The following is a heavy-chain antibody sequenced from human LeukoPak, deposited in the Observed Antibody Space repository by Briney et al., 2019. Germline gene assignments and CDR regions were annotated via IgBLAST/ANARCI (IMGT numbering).Heavy chain of an antibody. CDR3: ARDPLSAYSSGGNY. CDR1: AFTFSDYW. CDR2: IKQDGSEK. J-gene: IGHJ4*02. D-gene: IGHD6-19*01. Sequence: GGSLRLSCAASAFTFSDYWMTWVRQAPGKGLEQVANIKQDGSEKYYVDSVKGRFTISRDNAKNSLYLQMNSLRAEDTAVYYCARDPLSAYSSGGNYWGQGTLVTVSS. V-gene: IGHV3-7*01.